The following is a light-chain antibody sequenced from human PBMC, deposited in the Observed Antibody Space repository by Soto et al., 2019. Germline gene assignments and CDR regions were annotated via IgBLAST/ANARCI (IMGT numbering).Light chain of an antibody. CDR1: SSDVGGYNY. J-gene: IGLJ2*01. Sequence: QSALTQPPSASGSPGQSVTISCTGTSSDVGGYNYVSWYQQHPGKAPKVIIYDVSKRPSGVPDRFSGSKSGNTASLTVSGLQTDDDADYYCASHAGSSAVFGGGTKVTVL. CDR3: ASHAGSSAV. V-gene: IGLV2-8*01. CDR2: DVS.